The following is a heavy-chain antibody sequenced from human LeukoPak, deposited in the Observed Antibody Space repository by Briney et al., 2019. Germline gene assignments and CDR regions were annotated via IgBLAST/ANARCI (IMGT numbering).Heavy chain of an antibody. Sequence: PGGSLRLSCAASGFTFSDAWMNWVRQAPGKGREWVGRIKSKSDGGTTDYAAPVKGRFTISRDGSKDTLYLQMNSLKTEDTAMYYCTTGKTDDYYFDYWGQGTLVTVSS. CDR2: IKSKSDGGTT. J-gene: IGHJ4*02. D-gene: IGHD1-1*01. V-gene: IGHV3-15*07. CDR3: TTGKTDDYYFDY. CDR1: GFTFSDAW.